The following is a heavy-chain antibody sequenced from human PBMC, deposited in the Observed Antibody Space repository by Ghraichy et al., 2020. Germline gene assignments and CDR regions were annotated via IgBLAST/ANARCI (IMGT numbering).Heavy chain of an antibody. CDR2: INSDGSST. Sequence: GGSLRLSCAASGFTFSSYWMHWVRQAPGKGLVWFSRINSDGSSTSYGDSVKGRFTISRDNAKNTLYLQMNSLRAEDTAVYYCARGGAGCSSTSCLYYYGMDVWGQGTTVTISS. CDR1: GFTFSSYW. CDR3: ARGGAGCSSTSCLYYYGMDV. V-gene: IGHV3-74*01. J-gene: IGHJ6*02. D-gene: IGHD2-2*01.